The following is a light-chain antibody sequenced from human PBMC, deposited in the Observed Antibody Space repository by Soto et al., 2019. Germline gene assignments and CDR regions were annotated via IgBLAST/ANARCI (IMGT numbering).Light chain of an antibody. Sequence: DIQLTQSPSSLSASKGATVPITCRATLPINTDLIWYQHKPRKAPALLLYDASSLHSGVPSRFSGSGSGTDFTLTISDLQPDDLGTYYCQQSYVTPITFGGGTKVDI. V-gene: IGKV1-39*01. CDR2: DAS. CDR3: QQSYVTPIT. CDR1: LPINTD. J-gene: IGKJ4*01.